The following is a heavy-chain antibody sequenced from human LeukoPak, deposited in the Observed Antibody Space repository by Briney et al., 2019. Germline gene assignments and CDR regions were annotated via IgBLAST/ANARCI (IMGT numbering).Heavy chain of an antibody. D-gene: IGHD3-10*01. V-gene: IGHV3-9*01. CDR2: ISWNSGSI. CDR3: AKDTHCGSGTNFDY. CDR1: GFTFSSYA. Sequence: PGGSLRLSCAASGFTFSSYAMSWVRQAPGKGLEWVSGISWNSGSIGYADSVKGRFTISRDNAKNSLYLQMNSLRAEDTALYYCAKDTHCGSGTNFDYWGQGTLVTVSS. J-gene: IGHJ4*02.